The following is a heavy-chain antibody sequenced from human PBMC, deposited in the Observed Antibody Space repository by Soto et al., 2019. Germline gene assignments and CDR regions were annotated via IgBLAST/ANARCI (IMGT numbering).Heavy chain of an antibody. J-gene: IGHJ3*02. Sequence: PGGSLIISCAASGFTVSSNYMSWVRQAPGKGLEWVSVIYSGGSTYYADSVKGRFTISRDNSKNTLYLQMNSLRAEDTAVYYCARSTYYDFWSGGAFDIWGQGTMVTVSS. CDR1: GFTVSSNY. CDR3: ARSTYYDFWSGGAFDI. V-gene: IGHV3-53*01. CDR2: IYSGGST. D-gene: IGHD3-3*01.